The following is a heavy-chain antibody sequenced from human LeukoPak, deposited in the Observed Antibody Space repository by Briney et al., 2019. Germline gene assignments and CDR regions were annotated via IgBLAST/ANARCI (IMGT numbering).Heavy chain of an antibody. CDR1: GYTFTGYF. CDR3: ARGIGNSRGTRFDP. V-gene: IGHV1-2*02. Sequence: ASVKVSCKSSGYTFTGYFMHWVRQAPGQGLEWMGWINPKSGASNYAQKFQGRVTMTRDTSISTAYMELSRLRSDDTAVYFCARGIGNSRGTRFDPWGQGTLVTVSS. J-gene: IGHJ5*02. CDR2: INPKSGAS. D-gene: IGHD3-22*01.